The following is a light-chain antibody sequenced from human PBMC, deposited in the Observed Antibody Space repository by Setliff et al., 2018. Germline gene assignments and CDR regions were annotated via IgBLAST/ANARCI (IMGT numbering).Light chain of an antibody. CDR1: SSDVGTYNY. CDR3: SSHTSSSKYV. J-gene: IGLJ1*01. V-gene: IGLV2-14*01. Sequence: QSVLTQPASVSGSPGQSITISRTGTSSDVGTYNYVSWYQQYPGKAPKLIIYEVTNRPSGISDRFSGSKSGNTASLTISGLQTEYEADYYCSSHTSSSKYVFGSGTKVTVL. CDR2: EVT.